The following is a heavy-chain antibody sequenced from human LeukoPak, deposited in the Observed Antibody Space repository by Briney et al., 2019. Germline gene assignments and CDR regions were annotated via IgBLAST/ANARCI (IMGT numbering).Heavy chain of an antibody. CDR3: TKGLMGATGPNSR. Sequence: AGGSLRLSCAASGFSFSNAWMSWVRQAPGKGLEWVGRIKPRTEGRTIDYASAVEGRFTISRDDSKSILYLQLNSLKSEDTAVYYCTKGLMGATGPNSRWGQGTPVTVSS. CDR2: IKPRTEGRTI. D-gene: IGHD1-26*01. J-gene: IGHJ4*02. CDR1: GFSFSNAW. V-gene: IGHV3-15*01.